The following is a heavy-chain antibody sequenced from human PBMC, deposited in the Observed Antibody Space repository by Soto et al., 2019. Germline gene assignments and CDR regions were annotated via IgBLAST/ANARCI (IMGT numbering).Heavy chain of an antibody. CDR1: GYTFTSYG. Sequence: ASVKVSCKASGYTFTSYGISWVRQAPGQGLEWMGWISAYNGNTNYAQKLQGRVTMTTGTSTSTAYMELRSLRSDDTAVYYCARGAFISYCGGDCYPYYFDYWGQGTLVTVS. CDR2: ISAYNGNT. CDR3: ARGAFISYCGGDCYPYYFDY. V-gene: IGHV1-18*01. D-gene: IGHD2-21*02. J-gene: IGHJ4*02.